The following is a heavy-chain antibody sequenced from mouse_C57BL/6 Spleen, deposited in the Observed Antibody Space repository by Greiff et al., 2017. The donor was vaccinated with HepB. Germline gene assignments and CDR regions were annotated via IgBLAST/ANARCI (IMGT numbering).Heavy chain of an antibody. CDR1: GFTFSDYY. CDR2: ISNGGGST. D-gene: IGHD1-1*01. J-gene: IGHJ3*01. V-gene: IGHV5-12*01. CDR3: ARRDYGFAY. Sequence: EVQGVESGGGLVQPGGSLKLSCAASGFTFSDYYMYWVRQTPEKRLEWVAYISNGGGSTYYPDTVKGRCTISRDNAKNTLYLQMSRLKSEDTAMYYCARRDYGFAYWGQGTLVTVSA.